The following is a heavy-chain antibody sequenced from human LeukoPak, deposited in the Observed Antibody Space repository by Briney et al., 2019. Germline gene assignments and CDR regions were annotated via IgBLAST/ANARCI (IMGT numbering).Heavy chain of an antibody. J-gene: IGHJ4*02. V-gene: IGHV1-69*13. CDR1: GGTFSSYA. CDR3: AGGDYGGNSRSFDY. Sequence: SVKVSCKASGGTFSSYAISWVRQAPGQGLEWMGGIIPIFGTANYAQKFQGRVTITADESTSIAYMELSSLRSEDTAVYYCAGGDYGGNSRSFDYWGQGTLVTVSS. D-gene: IGHD4-23*01. CDR2: IIPIFGTA.